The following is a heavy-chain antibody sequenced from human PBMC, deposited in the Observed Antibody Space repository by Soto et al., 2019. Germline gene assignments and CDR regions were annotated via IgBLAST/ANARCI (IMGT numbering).Heavy chain of an antibody. J-gene: IGHJ5*02. Sequence: QVQLQESGPGLVEPSQTLSLTCTVSGGSISGGGYYWSWIRQHPGKGLEWIGYLHYSGTTYYNPSLKSRLTILLYTSKTQFSLKLSSVTAADTAVYCCAMAWTATAGWANWFDLWGQGTLVTVSS. CDR3: AMAWTATAGWANWFDL. V-gene: IGHV4-31*03. D-gene: IGHD6-13*01. CDR1: GGSISGGGYY. CDR2: LHYSGTT.